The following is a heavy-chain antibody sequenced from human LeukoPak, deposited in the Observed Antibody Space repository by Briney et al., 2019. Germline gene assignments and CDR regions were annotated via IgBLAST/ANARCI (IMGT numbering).Heavy chain of an antibody. D-gene: IGHD6-19*01. CDR3: ARMSASGRTNGAFDV. Sequence: GGSLRLSCAASGFAFRSFAMHWVRQAPGKGLDWVAVISHDGSSDYYSPSLRGRFTISRDTSKNTLCLQMNRLRPDDTATYYCARMSASGRTNGAFDVWGRGTMVTVSS. CDR2: ISHDGSSD. CDR1: GFAFRSFA. J-gene: IGHJ3*01. V-gene: IGHV3-30-3*01.